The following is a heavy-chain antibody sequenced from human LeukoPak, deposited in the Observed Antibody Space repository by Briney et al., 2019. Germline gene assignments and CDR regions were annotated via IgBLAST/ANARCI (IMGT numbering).Heavy chain of an antibody. D-gene: IGHD6-13*01. CDR2: IIPIFGTA. CDR1: GGTFISYA. J-gene: IGHJ5*02. CDR3: ARVPTIAAAESWFDP. Sequence: SVKVSCKASGGTFISYAISWVRQAPGQGLEWMGRIIPIFGTANYAQKFQGRVTITTDESTSTAYMELSSLRSEDTAVYYCARVPTIAAAESWFDPWGQGTLVTVSS. V-gene: IGHV1-69*05.